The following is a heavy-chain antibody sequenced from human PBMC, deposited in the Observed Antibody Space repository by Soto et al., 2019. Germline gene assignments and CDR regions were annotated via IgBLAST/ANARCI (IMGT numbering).Heavy chain of an antibody. CDR1: GYTFTSYY. V-gene: IGHV1-46*03. D-gene: IGHD5-12*01. CDR3: AREIFASGYSDYYGMDV. Sequence: GASVKVSCKASGYTFTSYYMHWVRQAPGQGLEWMGIINPSGGSTSYAQKFQGRVTMTRDTSTSTVYMELSSLRSEDTAVYYCAREIFASGYSDYYGMDVWGQGTTVTVSS. CDR2: INPSGGST. J-gene: IGHJ6*02.